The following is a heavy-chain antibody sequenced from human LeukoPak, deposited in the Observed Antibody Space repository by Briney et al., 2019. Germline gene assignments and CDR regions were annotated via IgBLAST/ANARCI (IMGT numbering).Heavy chain of an antibody. CDR3: ARGHYYSIY. Sequence: GGALRLSCAASGFTFSSYWMTWVRQAPGKGLEWVANINPDGSEKDYVDSVKGRFTISRDNAKNSLDLQMSNLRAEDTAVYFCARGHYYSIYWGQGTLVTVSS. CDR2: INPDGSEK. CDR1: GFTFSSYW. J-gene: IGHJ4*02. V-gene: IGHV3-7*02.